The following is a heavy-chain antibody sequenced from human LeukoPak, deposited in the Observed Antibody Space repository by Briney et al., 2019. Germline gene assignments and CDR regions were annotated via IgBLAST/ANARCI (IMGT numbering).Heavy chain of an antibody. CDR1: GFTFSSYA. Sequence: GGSLRLSCAASGFTFSSYAMSWVRQAPGKGLEWVSSISGSGGSTYYADSVKGRFTISRDNSKNTLYLQMNSLRAEDTAVYYCAKDQILNYYDSSGYYWDFDYWGQGTLVTVSS. CDR2: ISGSGGST. J-gene: IGHJ4*02. D-gene: IGHD3-22*01. V-gene: IGHV3-23*01. CDR3: AKDQILNYYDSSGYYWDFDY.